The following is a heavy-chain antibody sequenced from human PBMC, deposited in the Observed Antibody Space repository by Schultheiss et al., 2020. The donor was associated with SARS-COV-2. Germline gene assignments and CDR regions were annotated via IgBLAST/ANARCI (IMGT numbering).Heavy chain of an antibody. J-gene: IGHJ1*01. CDR2: IYYSGST. D-gene: IGHD2-2*01. Sequence: SETLSLTCTVSGGSISSSSYYWGWIRQPPGKGLEWIGSIYYSGSTYYNPSLKSRVTISVDTSKNQFSLKLSSVTAADTAVYYCARHSLVVTNRGYCSSTSCYEYFQHWGQGTLVTVSS. V-gene: IGHV4-39*01. CDR1: GGSISSSSYY. CDR3: ARHSLVVTNRGYCSSTSCYEYFQH.